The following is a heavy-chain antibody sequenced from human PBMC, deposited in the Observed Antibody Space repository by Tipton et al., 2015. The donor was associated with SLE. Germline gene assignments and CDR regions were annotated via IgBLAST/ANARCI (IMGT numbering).Heavy chain of an antibody. CDR1: GGSFSSDTYL. CDR2: IYYTGST. V-gene: IGHV4-39*07. J-gene: IGHJ3*02. Sequence: TLSLTCTVSGGSFSSDTYLWGWIRQPPGKGLEWIGDIYYTGSTYYNPSLKSRVSISVDTSKNQFSLKLSSVTAADTAVYYCAGVSRDAFEIWGQGTMVTVSS. D-gene: IGHD5/OR15-5a*01. CDR3: AGVSRDAFEI.